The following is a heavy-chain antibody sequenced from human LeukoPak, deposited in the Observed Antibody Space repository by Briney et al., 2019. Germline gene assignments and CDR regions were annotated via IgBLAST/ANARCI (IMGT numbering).Heavy chain of an antibody. J-gene: IGHJ4*02. Sequence: ASVKVSCKASGYTFTGYYMHWVRQAPGQGLEWMGLINPNSGGTNYAQKFQGRVTMTRDTSISTAYMELSRLRSDDTAVYYCARDIGRGIFGVVYTYYFDYWGQGTLVTVSS. D-gene: IGHD3-3*01. CDR3: ARDIGRGIFGVVYTYYFDY. CDR1: GYTFTGYY. V-gene: IGHV1-2*06. CDR2: INPNSGGT.